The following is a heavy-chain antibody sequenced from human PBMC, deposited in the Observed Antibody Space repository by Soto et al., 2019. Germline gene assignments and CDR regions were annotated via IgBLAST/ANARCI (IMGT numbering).Heavy chain of an antibody. CDR3: ARTFVDGLAGFGP. CDR2: ISSGGTYT. CDR1: GFTLSTYW. D-gene: IGHD2-15*01. V-gene: IGHV3-74*01. Sequence: RGSLGLCCASSGFTLSTYWMHWVRQVPGKGLVWVSRISSGGTYTNYADSVNGRFTISRDSARNTLFLQMNYLTGEDTAVYYCARTFVDGLAGFGPWGQGTLVTVSS. J-gene: IGHJ5*02.